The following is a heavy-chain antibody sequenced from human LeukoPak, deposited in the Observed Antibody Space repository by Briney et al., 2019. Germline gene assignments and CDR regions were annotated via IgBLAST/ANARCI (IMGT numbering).Heavy chain of an antibody. J-gene: IGHJ4*02. D-gene: IGHD3-22*01. Sequence: GGSLRLSCAASGFTFSSYAMSWVRQAPGKGLEWVSAISGSGGSTYYADSVKGRFTISRDNSKNTLYLQMNSLRAEDTAVYYCAKDRGYYYDSSGYYGSYYFDYWGQGTLVTVSS. CDR1: GFTFSSYA. V-gene: IGHV3-23*01. CDR3: AKDRGYYYDSSGYYGSYYFDY. CDR2: ISGSGGST.